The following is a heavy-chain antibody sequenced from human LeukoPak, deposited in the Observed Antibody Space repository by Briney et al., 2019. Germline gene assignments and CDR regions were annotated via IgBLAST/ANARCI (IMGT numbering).Heavy chain of an antibody. CDR3: AKDRGGDDFWSGFYYYYGMDV. Sequence: GGSLRLSCAASGFTFSSYWMHWVRQAPGKGLVWVSRINSDGSSTSYADSVKGRFTISRDNSKNTLYLQMNSLRAEDTAVYYCAKDRGGDDFWSGFYYYYGMDVWGQGTTVTVSS. CDR2: INSDGSST. J-gene: IGHJ6*02. D-gene: IGHD3-3*01. V-gene: IGHV3-74*01. CDR1: GFTFSSYW.